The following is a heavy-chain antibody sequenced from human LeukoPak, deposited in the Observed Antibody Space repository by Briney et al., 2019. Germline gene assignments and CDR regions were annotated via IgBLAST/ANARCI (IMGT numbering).Heavy chain of an antibody. J-gene: IGHJ5*02. CDR2: IYHSGST. D-gene: IGHD3-3*01. CDR1: GYSISSGYY. Sequence: SETLSLTXAVSGYSISSGYYWGWIRQPPGKGLEWIGSIYHSGSTYYNPSLKSRVTISVDTSKNQFSLKLSSVTAADTAVYYCARGLRFLEWLFEASWFDPWGQGTLVTVSS. CDR3: ARGLRFLEWLFEASWFDP. V-gene: IGHV4-38-2*01.